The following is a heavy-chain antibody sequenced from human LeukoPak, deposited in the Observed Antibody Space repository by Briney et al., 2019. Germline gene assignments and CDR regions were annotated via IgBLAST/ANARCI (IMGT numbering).Heavy chain of an antibody. CDR1: GFTFSSYG. V-gene: IGHV3-30*02. CDR2: IRYDGSNK. Sequence: PGGSLRLSCAASGFTFSSYGMHWVRQAPGKGLEWVAFIRYDGSNKYYADSVKGRFTISRDNAKNSLYLQMNGLRAEDTAVYYCATSRGSWPDYFDYWGQGTLVTVSS. D-gene: IGHD6-13*01. CDR3: ATSRGSWPDYFDY. J-gene: IGHJ4*02.